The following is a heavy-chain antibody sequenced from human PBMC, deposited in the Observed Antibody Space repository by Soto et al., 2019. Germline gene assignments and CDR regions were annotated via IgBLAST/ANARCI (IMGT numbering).Heavy chain of an antibody. D-gene: IGHD3-22*01. V-gene: IGHV2-5*01. CDR1: GFSFSTTGVG. Sequence: QITLRESGPPLVKPTQTLTLTCAYSGFSFSTTGVGVGWFRQPPGQALQWLALIYWNGNERYSPSLNGRLTVTKDTSKNQVPLTTTKVEPVDTATFCCAQELSGYYYVMGVWGPGTNVTVSS. CDR3: AQELSGYYYVMGV. J-gene: IGHJ6*02. CDR2: IYWNGNE.